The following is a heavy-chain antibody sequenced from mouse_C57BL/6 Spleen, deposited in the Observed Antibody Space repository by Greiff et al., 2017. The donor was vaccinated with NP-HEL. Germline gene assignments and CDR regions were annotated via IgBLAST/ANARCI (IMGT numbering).Heavy chain of an antibody. J-gene: IGHJ2*01. CDR3: ARGSDYDLLFDY. V-gene: IGHV1-55*01. D-gene: IGHD2-4*01. Sequence: QVQLQQSGAELVKPGASVKMSCKASGYTFTSYWITWVKQRPGQGLEWIGDIYPGSGSTNYNEKFKSKATLTVDTSSSTAYMQLSSLTSEDSAVYYCARGSDYDLLFDYWGQGTTLTVSS. CDR1: GYTFTSYW. CDR2: IYPGSGST.